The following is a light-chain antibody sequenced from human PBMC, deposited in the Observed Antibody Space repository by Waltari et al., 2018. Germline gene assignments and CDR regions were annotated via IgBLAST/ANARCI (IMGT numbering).Light chain of an antibody. Sequence: EIVLTQSPDFQSVTPTETVTLICRASQNIGSSLHWYQQKPGQSPRLLIKYASQSFSGVPSRFSGSGSGTVFTLTINSLEAEDAATYYCHQSSSLPRTFGQGTKVDIK. CDR2: YAS. J-gene: IGKJ1*01. CDR3: HQSSSLPRT. CDR1: QNIGSS. V-gene: IGKV6-21*01.